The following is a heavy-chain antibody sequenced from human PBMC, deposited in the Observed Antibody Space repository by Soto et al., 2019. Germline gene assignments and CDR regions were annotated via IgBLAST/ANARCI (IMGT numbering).Heavy chain of an antibody. CDR3: GREGQQLAQEQFFQFNGVDV. CDR2: ISGDNVNR. Sequence: QVRLVQAGVEVKKPGASVKVSCTAYGYNLREYGVSWLRQAPGLGLEWMGWISGDNVNRRSSQKFQDRLTMTTDTPTNTASLELRSPRSDDTALYYCGREGQQLAQEQFFQFNGVDVWGQGTSVTVSS. D-gene: IGHD6-13*01. J-gene: IGHJ6*02. CDR1: GYNLREYG. V-gene: IGHV1-18*01.